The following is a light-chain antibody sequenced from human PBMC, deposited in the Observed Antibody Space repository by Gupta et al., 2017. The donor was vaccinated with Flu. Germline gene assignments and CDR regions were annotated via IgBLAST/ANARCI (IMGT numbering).Light chain of an antibody. CDR2: TVS. CDR1: QSVSSH. V-gene: IGKV3-15*01. J-gene: IGKJ1*01. CDR3: QQYEDLWT. Sequence: EIVMVPSPATLSVSPGERATLSCRASQSVSSHLDWYQQKPGQAPRLLIHTVSTRATGVPARFSGSGSGTEFTLTSSSRQYEDFAVYYWQQYEDLWTFGQGTKLE.